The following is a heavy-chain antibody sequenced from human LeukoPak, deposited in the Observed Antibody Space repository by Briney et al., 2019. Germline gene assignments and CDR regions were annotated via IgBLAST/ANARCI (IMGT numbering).Heavy chain of an antibody. CDR1: GFTFSSYG. CDR2: IRYDGSNK. J-gene: IGHJ4*02. V-gene: IGHV3-30*02. Sequence: GGSLRLSCAASGFTFSSYGMHWVRQGPGKGLEWVAFIRYDGSNKYYGDSVKGRFTISRDNSKNTLYLQMSSLGAEDTAMYYCARGHSSSWSFFDCWGQGTLVTVSS. CDR3: ARGHSSSWSFFDC. D-gene: IGHD6-13*01.